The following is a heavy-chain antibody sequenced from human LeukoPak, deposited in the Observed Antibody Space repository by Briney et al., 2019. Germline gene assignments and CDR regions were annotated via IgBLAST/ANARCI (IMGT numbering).Heavy chain of an antibody. CDR3: ARGLGSYDSSELTWPMISF. V-gene: IGHV1-8*03. Sequence: PXSGDTAYAQKFQGRITITRTTSITTAYMELSSLRSEDTAVYYCARGLGSYDSSELTWPMISFWGQGTQVTVSS. D-gene: IGHD3-22*01. CDR2: PXSGDT. J-gene: IGHJ4*02.